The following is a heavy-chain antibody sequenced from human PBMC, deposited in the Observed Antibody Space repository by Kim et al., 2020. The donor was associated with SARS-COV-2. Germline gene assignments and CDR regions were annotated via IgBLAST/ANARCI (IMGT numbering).Heavy chain of an antibody. CDR3: ARDSQSVYWAYIAAAGPFDY. J-gene: IGHJ4*02. CDR1: GFTFSSYS. D-gene: IGHD6-13*01. CDR2: ISSSSSTI. V-gene: IGHV3-48*04. Sequence: GGSLRLSCAASGFTFSSYSMNWVRQAPGKGLEWVSYISSSSSTIYYADSVKGRFTISRDNAKNSLYLQMNSLRAEDTAVYYCARDSQSVYWAYIAAAGPFDYWGQGTLVTVSS.